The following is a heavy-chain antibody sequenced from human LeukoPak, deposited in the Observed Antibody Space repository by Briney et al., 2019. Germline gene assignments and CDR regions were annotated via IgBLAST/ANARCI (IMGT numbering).Heavy chain of an antibody. J-gene: IGHJ4*02. CDR2: IFHTGST. V-gene: IGHV4-4*02. CDR1: GASIIGPKW. Sequence: SETLSLTCTVSGASIIGPKWWNWVRLSPGKGMEWIGEIFHTGSTHYNPSLKSRVTISVDTSKNQFSLKLSSVTAADTAVYYCARDYGGNPGGFDYWGQGTLVTVSS. D-gene: IGHD4-23*01. CDR3: ARDYGGNPGGFDY.